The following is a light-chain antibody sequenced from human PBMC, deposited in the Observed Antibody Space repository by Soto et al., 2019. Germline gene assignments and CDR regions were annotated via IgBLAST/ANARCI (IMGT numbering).Light chain of an antibody. CDR1: SSDVGGYNY. Sequence: QSVLTQPASVSGFPGQSITTSCTGTSSDVGGYNYVSWYQQHPGKAPKLMIYDVSNRPSGVSNRFSGSKSGNTASLTISGLQAEDEADYYCSSYTSSSTYVFGTGTKVTVL. CDR3: SSYTSSSTYV. CDR2: DVS. J-gene: IGLJ1*01. V-gene: IGLV2-14*01.